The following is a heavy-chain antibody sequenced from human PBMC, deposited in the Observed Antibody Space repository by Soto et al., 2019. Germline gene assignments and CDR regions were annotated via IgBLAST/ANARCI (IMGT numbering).Heavy chain of an antibody. CDR3: ARVRYSSSWYVFDY. D-gene: IGHD6-13*01. CDR1: GGSISSYY. V-gene: IGHV4-59*01. Sequence: SETLSRTWSVSGGSISSYYWSWSRQPPGKGLEWMGYIYYSGSTNYNPPLKSRVTISVDTSKNQFSLKLSSVTAADTAVYYCARVRYSSSWYVFDYWGQGTLVTAPQ. J-gene: IGHJ4*02. CDR2: IYYSGST.